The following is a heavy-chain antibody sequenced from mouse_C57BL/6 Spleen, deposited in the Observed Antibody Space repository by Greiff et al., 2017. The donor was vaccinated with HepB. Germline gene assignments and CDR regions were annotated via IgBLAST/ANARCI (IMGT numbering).Heavy chain of an antibody. V-gene: IGHV5-16*01. CDR2: INYDGSST. Sequence: EVQVVESEGGLVQPGSSMKLSCTASGFTFSDYYMAWVRQVPEKGLEWVANINYDGSSTYYLDSLKSRFIISRDNAKNILYLQMSSLKSEDTATYYCARRNYGWYFDVWGTGTTVTVSS. CDR1: GFTFSDYY. D-gene: IGHD1-1*01. CDR3: ARRNYGWYFDV. J-gene: IGHJ1*03.